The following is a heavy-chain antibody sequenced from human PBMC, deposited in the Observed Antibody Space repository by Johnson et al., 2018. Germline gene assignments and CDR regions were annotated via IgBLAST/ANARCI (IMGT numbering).Heavy chain of an antibody. V-gene: IGHV3-30-3*01. D-gene: IGHD1-26*01. Sequence: VQLVESGRGVVQPGRSLRVSCAASGFSFSTYTMHWVRQAPGKGLEWVAIISYDGNHKFYADSVKGRFTISRDNSKNTLYLQMNSLSTDDTAVYYCAISWPSGSYWLGAFDSWGQGTMVTVSS. CDR2: ISYDGNHK. CDR1: GFSFSTYT. CDR3: AISWPSGSYWLGAFDS. J-gene: IGHJ3*02.